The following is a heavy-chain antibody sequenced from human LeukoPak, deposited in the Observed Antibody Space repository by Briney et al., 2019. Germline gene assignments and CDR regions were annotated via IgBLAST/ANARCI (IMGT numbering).Heavy chain of an antibody. J-gene: IGHJ4*02. CDR3: AKDRDTMARGLDY. CDR1: GFTLSSYG. V-gene: IGHV3-30*18. CDR2: ISYDGSNK. Sequence: PGTSLRLSCAASGFTLSSYGMHWVRQAPGKGLEWVAVISYDGSNKYYADSVKGRFTISRDNSKNTLYLQMNSLRAEDTAVYYCAKDRDTMARGLDYWGEGTLVT. D-gene: IGHD3-10*01.